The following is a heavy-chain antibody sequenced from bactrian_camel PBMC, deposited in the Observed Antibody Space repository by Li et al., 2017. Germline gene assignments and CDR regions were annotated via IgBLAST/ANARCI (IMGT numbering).Heavy chain of an antibody. CDR2: IYTGGTSP. CDR3: ATDLLEVVPFGY. D-gene: IGHD8*01. CDR1: GLTFDEYA. V-gene: IGHV3S63*01. Sequence: HVQLVESGGGLVQAGGSLRLSCTASGLTFDEYAMGWFRQAPGKEREGIAKIYTGGTSPYYADSVKGRFEFTLSRDNAKKTLYLQMNSLKSEDTAQYYCATDLLEVVPFGYWGQGTQVTVSS. J-gene: IGHJ6*01.